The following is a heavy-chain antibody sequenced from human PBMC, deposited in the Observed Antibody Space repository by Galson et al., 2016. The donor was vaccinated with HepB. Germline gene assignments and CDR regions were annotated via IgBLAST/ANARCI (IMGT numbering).Heavy chain of an antibody. CDR1: GFTVSSNY. D-gene: IGHD6-13*01. Sequence: SLRLSCAASGFTVSSNYMSWVRQAPGKGLEWVSVIYSGGGTYYADSVKGRFTISRDNSKNTLYLQRNSLRAEDTAVYYCAKGQQLAYFDYWGQGTLVTVSS. J-gene: IGHJ4*02. CDR3: AKGQQLAYFDY. CDR2: IYSGGGT. V-gene: IGHV3-53*01.